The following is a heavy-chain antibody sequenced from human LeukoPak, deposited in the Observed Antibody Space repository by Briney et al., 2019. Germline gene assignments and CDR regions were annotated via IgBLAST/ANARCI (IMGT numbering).Heavy chain of an antibody. CDR1: GGSISSSY. Sequence: SETLSLTCTVSGGSISSSYWSSIRQPPAKGLQWIGYNYYSGSPNYNTFLPGRVTISSEKSKNQVSLKLSSVTAADTAVYYGGRHGTRGTNLNWFDPWGQGTLVTVSS. D-gene: IGHD1-1*01. CDR3: GRHGTRGTNLNWFDP. V-gene: IGHV4-59*01. J-gene: IGHJ5*02. CDR2: NYYSGSP.